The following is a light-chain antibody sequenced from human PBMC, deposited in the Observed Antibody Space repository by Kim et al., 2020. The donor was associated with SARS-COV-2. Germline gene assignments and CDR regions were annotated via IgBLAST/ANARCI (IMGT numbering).Light chain of an antibody. CDR1: KLGDKY. CDR2: QDS. V-gene: IGLV3-1*01. Sequence: ELTQPPSVSVSPGQTASITCSGDKLGDKYACWYQQKPGQSPVLVIYQDSKRPSGIPERFSGSNSGNTDTLTISGTQAMDEADYYCQAWDSSTVVFGGG. CDR3: QAWDSSTVV. J-gene: IGLJ2*01.